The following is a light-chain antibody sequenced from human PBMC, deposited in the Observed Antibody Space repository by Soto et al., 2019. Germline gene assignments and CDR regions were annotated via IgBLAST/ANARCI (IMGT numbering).Light chain of an antibody. CDR3: MQALQVPIT. CDR2: FGS. V-gene: IGKV2-28*01. CDR1: QSLLHSHGYNY. Sequence: DIVMTQIPVSLPVTPGEPASISCKSSQSLLHSHGYNYMDWYLQKPGQSPQLLIYFGSYRASGVPDRFSGSGSGTNFTLRISRVETDGFGIYYCMQALQVPITFGQGTRLEIK. J-gene: IGKJ5*01.